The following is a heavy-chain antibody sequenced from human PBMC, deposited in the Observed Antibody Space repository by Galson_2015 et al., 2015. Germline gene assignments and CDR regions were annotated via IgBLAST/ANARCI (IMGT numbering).Heavy chain of an antibody. V-gene: IGHV1-3*01. CDR2: INAGNGNT. CDR1: GYTFTSYA. Sequence: SVKVSCKASGYTFTSYAMHWVRQAPGQRLEWMGWINAGNGNTKYSQKFQGRVTITRDTSASTAYMELSSLRSEGTAVYYCARSHYLDFWSGYYPDYWGQGTLPPVSS. J-gene: IGHJ4*02. D-gene: IGHD3-3*01. CDR3: ARSHYLDFWSGYYPDY.